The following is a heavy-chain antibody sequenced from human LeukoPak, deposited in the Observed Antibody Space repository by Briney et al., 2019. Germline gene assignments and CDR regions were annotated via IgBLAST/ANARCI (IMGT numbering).Heavy chain of an antibody. V-gene: IGHV3-64*05. CDR3: AKDRRTVAGYFDY. D-gene: IGHD6-19*01. CDR1: GFTFKSYA. Sequence: GGSLRLSCSASGFTFKSYAMHWVRQAPGKGLEYVSSINTNGANTYYADSVKGRFTISRDNSRNTVYAQMNSLTPEDTAVYYCAKDRRTVAGYFDYWGQGTLVTVFS. CDR2: INTNGANT. J-gene: IGHJ4*02.